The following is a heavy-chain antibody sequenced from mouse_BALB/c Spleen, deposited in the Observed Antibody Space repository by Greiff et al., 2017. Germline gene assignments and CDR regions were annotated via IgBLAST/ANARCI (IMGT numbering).Heavy chain of an antibody. CDR1: GFSLTSYG. J-gene: IGHJ3*01. D-gene: IGHD2-3*01. Sequence: VQLQQSGPGLVAPSQSLSITCTVSGFSLTSYGVHWVRQPPGKGLEWLGVIWAGGSTNYNSALMSRLSISKDNSKSQVFLKMNSLQTDDTAMYYCARVYDGYSTRSPFAYWGQGTLVTVSA. V-gene: IGHV2-9*02. CDR3: ARVYDGYSTRSPFAY. CDR2: IWAGGST.